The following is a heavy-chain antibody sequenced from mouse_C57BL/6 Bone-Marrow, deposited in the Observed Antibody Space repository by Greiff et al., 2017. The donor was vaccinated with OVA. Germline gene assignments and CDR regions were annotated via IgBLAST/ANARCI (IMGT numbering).Heavy chain of an antibody. D-gene: IGHD2-5*01. CDR3: ARRAYYSNCHWYFDV. Sequence: EVQVVESGGGLVKPGGSLKLSCAASGFTFSDYGMHWVRQAPEKGLEWVAYISSGSSTIYYADTVKGRFTISRDNAKNTLFLQMTSLRSEDTAMYYCARRAYYSNCHWYFDVWGTGTTVTVSS. CDR2: ISSGSSTI. J-gene: IGHJ1*03. CDR1: GFTFSDYG. V-gene: IGHV5-17*01.